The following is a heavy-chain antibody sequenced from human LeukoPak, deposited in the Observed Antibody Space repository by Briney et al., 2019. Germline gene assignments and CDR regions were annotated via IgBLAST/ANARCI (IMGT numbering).Heavy chain of an antibody. CDR3: ARLGRTLPRRVNCGADCYSIDY. J-gene: IGHJ4*02. V-gene: IGHV1-18*01. CDR1: GYTFISYG. D-gene: IGHD2-21*02. CDR2: ISTYNGNT. Sequence: GASVKVSCKASGYTFISYGITWVRQAPGQGLDWMGWISTYNGNTNYAQALQGRVTMTTDTSTSTVYMELRNLRSDDTAVYYCARLGRTLPRRVNCGADCYSIDYWGQGTLVTVSS.